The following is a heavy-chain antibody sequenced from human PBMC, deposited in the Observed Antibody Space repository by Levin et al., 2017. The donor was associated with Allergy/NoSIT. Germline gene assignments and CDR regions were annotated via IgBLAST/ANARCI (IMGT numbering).Heavy chain of an antibody. V-gene: IGHV4-39*02. CDR3: ARVAYEYLWGSYRPLYFDL. CDR1: GGSISSSSYY. D-gene: IGHD3-16*02. CDR2: IYYSGKT. J-gene: IGHJ4*02. Sequence: SETLSLTCTLSGGSISSSSYYWGWIRQTPGKGLEWIASIYYSGKTYYNPSLESRATISVDTSKKFFSLSLTAVTDADTAMYYCARVAYEYLWGSYRPLYFDLWGQGTLVTVSS.